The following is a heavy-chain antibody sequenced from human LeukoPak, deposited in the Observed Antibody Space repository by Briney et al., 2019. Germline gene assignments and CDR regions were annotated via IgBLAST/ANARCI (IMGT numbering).Heavy chain of an antibody. CDR1: GYSFTSYW. Sequence: GESLKISCKGSGYSFTSYWIGWVRQMPGKGLEWLGIIYPGDSDTRYSPSFQGQVTISADKSISTAYLQWSSLKASDTAMYYCARQARHCSAGSCYSSDYWGQGTLVTVSS. J-gene: IGHJ4*02. V-gene: IGHV5-51*01. CDR3: ARQARHCSAGSCYSSDY. D-gene: IGHD2-15*01. CDR2: IYPGDSDT.